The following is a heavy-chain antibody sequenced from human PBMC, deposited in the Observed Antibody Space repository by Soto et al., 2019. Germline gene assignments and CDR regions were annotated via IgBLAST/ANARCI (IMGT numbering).Heavy chain of an antibody. CDR2: ISSDGNNK. D-gene: IGHD3-10*01. CDR3: VKESTMIRGARIFDY. CDR1: GFSFISYA. V-gene: IGHV3-30*18. Sequence: QVELVESGGGVVQPGRSLRLSCAASGFSFISYAMHWVRQAPGKGLEWVAVISSDGNNKYYADSVKGRFTVSRDNPKNMLYLQMNSLRAEDTAVYYCVKESTMIRGARIFDYWGQGTLVTVSS. J-gene: IGHJ4*02.